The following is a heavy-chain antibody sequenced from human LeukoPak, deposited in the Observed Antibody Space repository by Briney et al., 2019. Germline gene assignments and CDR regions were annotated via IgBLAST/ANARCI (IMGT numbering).Heavy chain of an antibody. J-gene: IGHJ3*02. CDR2: ISGSGGST. V-gene: IGHV3-23*01. D-gene: IGHD3-9*01. Sequence: GGSLRLSCAASGFTFSSYAMSWVRQAPGKGLEWVSAISGSGGSTYYADSVKGRFTISRDNSKNTLYLQMNSLRAEDTAVYYCAKATLTGYSWGDFDAFDIWGQGTMVTVSS. CDR1: GFTFSSYA. CDR3: AKATLTGYSWGDFDAFDI.